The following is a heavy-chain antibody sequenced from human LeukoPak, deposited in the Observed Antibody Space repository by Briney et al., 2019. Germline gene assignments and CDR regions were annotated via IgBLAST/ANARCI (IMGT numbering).Heavy chain of an antibody. Sequence: GASVKVSCKASGGTFITYTINWMRQAPGQGLEWMGGIIPIFGTANYAQKFQGRVTVTTDDSTSTAFMELSSLRSEDTAVYYCATYMLRDNWNVHTFDSWGQGTLVTVSS. D-gene: IGHD1-1*01. V-gene: IGHV1-69*05. CDR1: GGTFITYT. CDR2: IIPIFGTA. CDR3: ATYMLRDNWNVHTFDS. J-gene: IGHJ4*02.